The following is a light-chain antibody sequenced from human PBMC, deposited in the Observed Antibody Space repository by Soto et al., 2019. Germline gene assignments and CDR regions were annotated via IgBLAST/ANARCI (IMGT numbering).Light chain of an antibody. CDR3: QQSYISPYT. CDR1: ESIANS. J-gene: IGKJ2*01. V-gene: IGKV1-39*01. Sequence: DIQMTQSPSSLSASVGDRVTITCRASESIANSLNWYQQKPGKAPNPLIYAASTLQTGVPSRFSGSGSGTDFTLTISSLQSEDFATYFCQQSYISPYTFGQGTKLDI. CDR2: AAS.